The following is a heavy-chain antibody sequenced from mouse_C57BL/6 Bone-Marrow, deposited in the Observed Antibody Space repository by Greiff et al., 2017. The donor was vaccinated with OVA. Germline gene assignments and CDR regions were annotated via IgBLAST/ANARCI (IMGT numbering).Heavy chain of an antibody. Sequence: EVQRVESGPSLVRPSQTLSLTCTVSGFPIHCDCFWIWLRQFPGNTLAYLVHTLYSGITYYTPSLESRTNITRDTSKNQFSLKLRSVTTEDTATYYCARDRGIEGFAYWGQGTLVTVSA. CDR3: ARDRGIEGFAY. CDR2: TLYSGIT. V-gene: IGHV3-3*01. CDR1: GFPIHCDCF. J-gene: IGHJ3*01. D-gene: IGHD3-1*01.